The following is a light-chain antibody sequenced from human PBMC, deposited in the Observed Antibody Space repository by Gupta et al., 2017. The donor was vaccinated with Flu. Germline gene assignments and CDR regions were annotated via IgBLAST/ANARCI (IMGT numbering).Light chain of an antibody. J-gene: IGKJ2*04. V-gene: IGKV2-28*01. Sequence: DIVMTQSPLSLPVTPGEPASISCRSSQSLLHRNGYNYLDWYQQKPGQSPQLLIYFGSNRASGVPDRFSGSGSGTDFTLNISRVEAEDVGVYYCMQALQTPRSFGQGTKLEIK. CDR3: MQALQTPRS. CDR1: QSLLHRNGYNY. CDR2: FGS.